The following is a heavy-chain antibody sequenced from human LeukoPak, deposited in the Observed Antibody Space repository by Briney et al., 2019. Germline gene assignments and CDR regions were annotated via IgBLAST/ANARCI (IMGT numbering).Heavy chain of an antibody. CDR3: ATNLYYFDY. V-gene: IGHV4-39*01. D-gene: IGHD1-14*01. CDR2: IYYSGST. J-gene: IGHJ4*02. Sequence: SETLSLTCTVSGGSISSSYSYWGWIRQPPGKGLEWIGSIYYSGSTYCNPSLKSRVTISVDTSKNQFSLKLSSVTAADTAVYYCATNLYYFDYWGQGTLVTVSS. CDR1: GGSISSSYSY.